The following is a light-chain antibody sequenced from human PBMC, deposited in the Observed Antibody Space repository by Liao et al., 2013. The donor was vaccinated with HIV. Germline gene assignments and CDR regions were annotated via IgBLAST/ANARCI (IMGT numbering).Light chain of an antibody. CDR3: QVWDSNSDHPYV. V-gene: IGLV3-21*01. Sequence: SFVLTQPPSVSVAPGKTARITCGANNIGSKGVHWYQQKPGQAPVLVMYYDSDRPSGIPERFSGSNSGNTATLSISRVEAGDEADYYCQVWDSNSDHPYVFGTGTKVTVL. CDR2: YDS. J-gene: IGLJ1*01. CDR1: NIGSKG.